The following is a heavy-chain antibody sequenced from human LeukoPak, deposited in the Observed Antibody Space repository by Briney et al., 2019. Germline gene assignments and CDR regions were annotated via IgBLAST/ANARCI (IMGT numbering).Heavy chain of an antibody. J-gene: IGHJ6*03. Sequence: GGSLRLSCAASGFTFSSYSMNWVRQAPGKGLEWVSYISSSSGNIYYADSVKGRFTISRDNAKTSLYLQMNSLTAEDTAVYYCARNPPGIVGAPTHYCYYMDVWGRGTTVTISS. D-gene: IGHD1-26*01. CDR3: ARNPPGIVGAPTHYCYYMDV. V-gene: IGHV3-48*01. CDR1: GFTFSSYS. CDR2: ISSSSGNI.